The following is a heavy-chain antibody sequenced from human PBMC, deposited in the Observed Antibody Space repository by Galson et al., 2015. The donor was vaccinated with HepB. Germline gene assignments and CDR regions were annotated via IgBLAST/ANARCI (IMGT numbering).Heavy chain of an antibody. D-gene: IGHD2-2*01. Sequence: SLRLSCAASGFAFSSYAMSWVRQAPGKGLEWVSAISGSGGSTYYADSVKGRFTISRDNSKNTLYLQMNSLRAEDTAVYYCAKGDRSLGIHIVVVPAAIGYWYFDLWGRGTLVTVSS. CDR2: ISGSGGST. J-gene: IGHJ2*01. V-gene: IGHV3-23*01. CDR1: GFAFSSYA. CDR3: AKGDRSLGIHIVVVPAAIGYWYFDL.